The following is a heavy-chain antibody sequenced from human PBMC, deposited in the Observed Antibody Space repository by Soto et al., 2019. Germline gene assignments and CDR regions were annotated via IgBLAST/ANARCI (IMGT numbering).Heavy chain of an antibody. V-gene: IGHV4-31*03. D-gene: IGHD6-13*01. CDR2: IYYSGST. Sequence: SETLCLTCTVSGGSISSGGYYWSWIRQHPGKGLEWIGYIYYSGSTYYNPSLKSRVTISVDTSKNQFSLKLSSVTAADTAVYYCARAAAIAAAGILHPWGQGTLVT. J-gene: IGHJ5*02. CDR3: ARAAAIAAAGILHP. CDR1: GGSISSGGYY.